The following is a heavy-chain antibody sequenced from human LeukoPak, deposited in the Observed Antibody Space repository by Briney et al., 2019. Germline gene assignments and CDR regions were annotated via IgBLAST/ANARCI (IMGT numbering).Heavy chain of an antibody. CDR3: ARDAAGKGQEYYFDY. CDR1: GYTFTSCG. D-gene: IGHD3-10*01. V-gene: IGHV1-18*01. CDR2: ISAYNGNT. J-gene: IGHJ4*02. Sequence: ASVKVSCKASGYTFTSCGISWVRQAPGQGLEWMGWISAYNGNTNYAQKLQGRVTMTTDTSTSTAYMGLRSLRSDDTAVYYCARDAAGKGQEYYFDYWGQGTLVTVSS.